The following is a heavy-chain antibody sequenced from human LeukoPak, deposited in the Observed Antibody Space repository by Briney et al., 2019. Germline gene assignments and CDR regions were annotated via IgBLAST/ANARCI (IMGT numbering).Heavy chain of an antibody. CDR2: IKQDGSEK. Sequence: PGGSLRLSCAASGFTFSHYWMSWVCQAPGKGLEWVANIKQDGSEKYYMDSVKGRFAISRDNAKNSVDLQMNSLRAEDTAVYYCARDGIDYWGQGTLVTVSS. CDR1: GFTFSHYW. J-gene: IGHJ4*02. CDR3: ARDGIDY. V-gene: IGHV3-7*05.